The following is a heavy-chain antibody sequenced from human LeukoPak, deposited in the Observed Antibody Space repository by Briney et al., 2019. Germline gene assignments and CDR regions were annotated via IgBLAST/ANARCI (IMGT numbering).Heavy chain of an antibody. J-gene: IGHJ4*02. D-gene: IGHD1-26*01. V-gene: IGHV4-38-2*01. CDR1: GYSISSGYY. Sequence: SETLSLTCAVSGYSISSGYYWGWIRQSPGKGLEWIGSINYSGNTYYNPSLKSRVTMSADTSKNQFSLKLSSVTAADTAVYHCSRRISSGSYSDYWGQGTLVTVSS. CDR2: INYSGNT. CDR3: SRRISSGSYSDY.